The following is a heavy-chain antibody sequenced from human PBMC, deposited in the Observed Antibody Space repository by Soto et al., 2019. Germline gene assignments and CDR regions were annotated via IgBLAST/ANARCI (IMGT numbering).Heavy chain of an antibody. CDR1: GFTFSSYG. CDR2: ISYDGSNK. V-gene: IGHV3-30*18. Sequence: PGGSLRLSCAASGFTFSSYGMHWVRQAPGKGLEWVAVISYDGSNKYYADSVKGRFTISRDNSKNTLYLQMNSLRAEDTAVYYCAKDRVGAYCGGDCYDAFDSWGQETMLTVSS. D-gene: IGHD2-21*02. CDR3: AKDRVGAYCGGDCYDAFDS. J-gene: IGHJ3*02.